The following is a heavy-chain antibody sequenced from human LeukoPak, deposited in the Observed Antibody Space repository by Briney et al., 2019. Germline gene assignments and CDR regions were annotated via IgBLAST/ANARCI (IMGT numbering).Heavy chain of an antibody. J-gene: IGHJ4*02. V-gene: IGHV3-48*03. CDR3: ARDSADTMIVVVTYFDY. D-gene: IGHD3-22*01. Sequence: PGGSLRLSCAASGFTFSSYEMNWVRHAPGKGLELVSYISSSGSTIYYADSVKGRFTISRDNAKNSLYLQMNSLRAEDTAVYYCARDSADTMIVVVTYFDYWGQGTLVTVSS. CDR1: GFTFSSYE. CDR2: ISSSGSTI.